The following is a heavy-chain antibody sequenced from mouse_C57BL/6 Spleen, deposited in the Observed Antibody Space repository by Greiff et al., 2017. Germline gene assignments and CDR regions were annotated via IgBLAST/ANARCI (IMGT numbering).Heavy chain of an antibody. J-gene: IGHJ4*01. CDR3: AREGAYDYDGAMDY. V-gene: IGHV3-6*01. CDR2: ISYDGSN. CDR1: GYSITSGYY. Sequence: EVKLMESGPGLVKPSQSLSLTCSVTGYSITSGYYWNWIRQFPGNKLEWMGYISYDGSNNYNPSLKNRISITRDTSKNQFFLKLNSVTTEDTATYYCAREGAYDYDGAMDYWGQGTSVTVSS. D-gene: IGHD2-4*01.